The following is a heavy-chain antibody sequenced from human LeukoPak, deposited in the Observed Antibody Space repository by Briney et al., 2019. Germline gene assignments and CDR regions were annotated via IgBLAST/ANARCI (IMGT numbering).Heavy chain of an antibody. J-gene: IGHJ6*02. CDR1: GGSISSYY. D-gene: IGHD2-2*01. V-gene: IGHV4-59*01. Sequence: PSETLSLTCTVSGGSISSYYWSWIRQPPGKGLEWIGYIYYSGSTNYNPSLKSRVTISVDTSKNQFSLKLSSVTAADTAVYYCASRPLGSKYYYGMDVWGQGTTVTVPS. CDR3: ASRPLGSKYYYGMDV. CDR2: IYYSGST.